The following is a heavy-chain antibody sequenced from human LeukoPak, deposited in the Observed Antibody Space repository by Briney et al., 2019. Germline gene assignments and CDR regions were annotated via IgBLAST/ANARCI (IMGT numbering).Heavy chain of an antibody. J-gene: IGHJ3*02. CDR1: GYFISSGYY. D-gene: IGHD3-10*01. CDR3: ARDRGNYGVDAFDI. Sequence: PSETLSLTCSVSGYFISSGYYWGWIRQTPGKGLEWIGSIWHSGSSYYYNPSLWGRVTISIDTSKNQVSLKLKSVTAADTAVYYCARDRGNYGVDAFDIWGQGTLVTVSS. V-gene: IGHV4-38-2*02. CDR2: IWHSGSSY.